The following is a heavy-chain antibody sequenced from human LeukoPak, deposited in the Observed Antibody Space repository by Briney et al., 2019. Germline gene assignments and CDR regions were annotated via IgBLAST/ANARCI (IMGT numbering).Heavy chain of an antibody. CDR1: GGSINSSRYY. Sequence: PSETLSLTCTVSGGSINSSRYYWGWIRQPPGTGLEWIGEINHSGSTNYNPSLKSRVTISVDTSKNQFTLKLSSVTAADTAVYYCARMGVGATADAFDIWGQGTMVTVSS. CDR3: ARMGVGATADAFDI. V-gene: IGHV4-39*06. J-gene: IGHJ3*02. CDR2: INHSGST. D-gene: IGHD1-26*01.